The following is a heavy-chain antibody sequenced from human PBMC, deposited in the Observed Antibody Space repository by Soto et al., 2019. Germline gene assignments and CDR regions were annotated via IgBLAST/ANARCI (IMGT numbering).Heavy chain of an antibody. D-gene: IGHD2-15*01. V-gene: IGHV3-48*02. J-gene: IGHJ3*01. Sequence: EVQLVESGGGLVQPGGSRRVSCAASGFSFSNYAMNWVRQAPGKGLEWVSYISIGSGSILYADSVKGRFTISRDDAKNSLYLQMNTLRDEDTAVYYCVRDDMWAFDFWGQGTMVTVSS. CDR3: VRDDMWAFDF. CDR2: ISIGSGSI. CDR1: GFSFSNYA.